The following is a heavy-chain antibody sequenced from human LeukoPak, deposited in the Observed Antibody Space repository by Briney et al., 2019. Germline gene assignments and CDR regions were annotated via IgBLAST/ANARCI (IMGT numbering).Heavy chain of an antibody. CDR3: AREEGPRDGSGSQGPDY. CDR2: INTNTGNP. D-gene: IGHD3-10*01. CDR1: GYTFTSYA. J-gene: IGHJ4*02. Sequence: GASVKVSCKASGYTFTSYAMNWVRQAPGQGLEWMGWINTNTGNPTYAQGFTGRFVFSLDTSVSTAYLQISSLKAEDTAVYYCAREEGPRDGSGSQGPDYWGQGTLVTVSS. V-gene: IGHV7-4-1*02.